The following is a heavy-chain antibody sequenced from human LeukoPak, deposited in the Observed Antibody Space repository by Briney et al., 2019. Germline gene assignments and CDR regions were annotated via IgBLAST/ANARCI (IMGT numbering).Heavy chain of an antibody. V-gene: IGHV3-30-3*01. CDR3: ARDRQLGNDAFDI. Sequence: GGSLRLSSAASGFTFSSYAMHWVRQAPGKGLEWVAVISYDGSNKYYADSVKGRFTISRDNSKNTLYLQMNSLRAEDTAVYYCARDRQLGNDAFDIWGQGTMVTVSS. CDR1: GFTFSSYA. D-gene: IGHD7-27*01. J-gene: IGHJ3*02. CDR2: ISYDGSNK.